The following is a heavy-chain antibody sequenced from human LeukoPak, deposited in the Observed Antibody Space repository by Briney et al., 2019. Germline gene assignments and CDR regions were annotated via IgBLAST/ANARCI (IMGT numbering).Heavy chain of an antibody. CDR1: GFTFSSYA. CDR2: ISGSGGST. D-gene: IGHD1-1*01. Sequence: GGSLRLSCAASGFTFSSYAMSWVHQAPGKGLEWVSAISGSGGSTYYADSMKGRFTIPRDNSKNTLYLQMNSLRAEDTAVYYCAKDKVRSVERPDYWGQGTLVTVSS. J-gene: IGHJ4*02. V-gene: IGHV3-23*01. CDR3: AKDKVRSVERPDY.